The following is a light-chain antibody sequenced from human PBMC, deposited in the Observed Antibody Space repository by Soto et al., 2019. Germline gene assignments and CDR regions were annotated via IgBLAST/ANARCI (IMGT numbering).Light chain of an antibody. V-gene: IGLV4-69*01. CDR2: LNSDGSH. CDR3: QTWGTGIHGV. J-gene: IGLJ2*01. Sequence: QLVLTQSPSASASLGASVKLTCTLSSGRSSYAIAWQQQQPEKGPRFLMKLNSDGSHTKGDGIPDRFSGSSSGAERYLTISSLQSEDEADYYCQTWGTGIHGVFGGGTKLTVL. CDR1: SGRSSYA.